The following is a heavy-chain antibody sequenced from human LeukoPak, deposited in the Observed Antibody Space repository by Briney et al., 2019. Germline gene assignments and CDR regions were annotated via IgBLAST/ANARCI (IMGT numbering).Heavy chain of an antibody. CDR1: GGSFSGYY. D-gene: IGHD3-22*01. Sequence: SETLSLTCAVYGGSFSGYYWSWIRQPPGKGLEWIGEINHSGSTIYNPSLKSRVTISVDTSKNQFSLKLSSVTAADTAVYYCARKPHYYDSSMTGAFDIWGQGTMVTVSS. J-gene: IGHJ3*02. V-gene: IGHV4-34*01. CDR2: INHSGST. CDR3: ARKPHYYDSSMTGAFDI.